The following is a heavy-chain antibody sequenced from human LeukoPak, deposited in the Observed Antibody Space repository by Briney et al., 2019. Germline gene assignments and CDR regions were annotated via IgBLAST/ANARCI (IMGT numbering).Heavy chain of an antibody. D-gene: IGHD1-26*01. V-gene: IGHV1-3*04. CDR3: AREWDGEGWGSGETCLDP. CDR1: GYTFSNYV. J-gene: IGHJ5*02. CDR2: INTGNGDT. Sequence: GASVKVSCKASGYTFSNYVIHWVRQAPGHRLEWMGRINTGNGDTKYSQKFQGRVTITRDTSASTAYMELNSLRSEDTGVYYCAREWDGEGWGSGETCLDPWGQGTLVTVSS.